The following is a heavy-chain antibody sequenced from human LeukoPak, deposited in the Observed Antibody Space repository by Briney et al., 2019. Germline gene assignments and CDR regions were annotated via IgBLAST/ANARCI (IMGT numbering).Heavy chain of an antibody. CDR1: GASITNAANY. D-gene: IGHD1-26*01. Sequence: PSETLSLTCTVSGASITNAANYWGWIRQPPGKGLEWIGSIYNSGSTYYNPSLRSRVTISVDTSKNQFSLKLNSVTAADTAVYYCARHVTGELLPRTSDYWGQGTLVTVSS. V-gene: IGHV4-39*01. CDR3: ARHVTGELLPRTSDY. J-gene: IGHJ4*02. CDR2: IYNSGST.